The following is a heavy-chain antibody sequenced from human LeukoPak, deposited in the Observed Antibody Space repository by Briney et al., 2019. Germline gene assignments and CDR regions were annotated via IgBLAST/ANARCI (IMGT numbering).Heavy chain of an antibody. Sequence: ESGPTLVKPTQTLTLTCTFSGFSLSTRGVGVGWIRQPPGKALEWLALIYWDDDKRYSASLKSRLTITKDTSKKQVVLTMTNMDPVDTATYFCAHRQDSSSYDKWGQGTLVTVSS. CDR3: AHRQDSSSYDK. D-gene: IGHD3-22*01. CDR2: IYWDDDK. J-gene: IGHJ4*02. CDR1: GFSLSTRGVG. V-gene: IGHV2-5*02.